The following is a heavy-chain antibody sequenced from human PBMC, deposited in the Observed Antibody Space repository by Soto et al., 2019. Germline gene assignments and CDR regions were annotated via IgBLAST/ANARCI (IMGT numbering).Heavy chain of an antibody. J-gene: IGHJ4*02. CDR1: GGSISSYY. Sequence: SETLSLTCTVSGGSISSYYWSWIRQPPGKGLEWIGYIYYSGSTNYNPSLKGRVTISVDTSKNQFSLKLSSVTAADTAVYYCARVDLKQWLVLGYWGQGTLVTVSS. CDR2: IYYSGST. V-gene: IGHV4-59*01. CDR3: ARVDLKQWLVLGY. D-gene: IGHD6-19*01.